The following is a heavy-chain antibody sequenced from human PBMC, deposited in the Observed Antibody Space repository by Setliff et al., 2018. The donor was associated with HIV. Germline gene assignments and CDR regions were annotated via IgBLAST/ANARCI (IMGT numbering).Heavy chain of an antibody. V-gene: IGHV4-39*02. Sequence: SETLSLTCSVSGDSLSSGSYFWGWIRQTPGKGLEWIGSIYYTGFAYYNPSLKSRVTISLNTSKTHFFLNLTSVTDADTAVYFCTREGRGDPAMATTRIDYWGQGKLVTVSS. CDR3: TREGRGDPAMATTRIDY. CDR2: IYYTGFA. J-gene: IGHJ4*02. D-gene: IGHD1-1*01. CDR1: GDSLSSGSYF.